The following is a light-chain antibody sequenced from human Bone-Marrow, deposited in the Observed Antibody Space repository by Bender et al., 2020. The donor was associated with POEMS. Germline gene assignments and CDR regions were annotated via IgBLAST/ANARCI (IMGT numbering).Light chain of an antibody. J-gene: IGLJ1*01. Sequence: SYGLTQPPSVSVSPGQTARITCGGNNIGSKNVHWYQQKPGQAPVVVVYDTSDRPSGIPERFLGSNSGNTAALAISWAEAGDEADYFCQVWDIDSPHYVFGGGTKVSVL. CDR2: DTS. CDR1: NIGSKN. CDR3: QVWDIDSPHYV. V-gene: IGLV3-21*02.